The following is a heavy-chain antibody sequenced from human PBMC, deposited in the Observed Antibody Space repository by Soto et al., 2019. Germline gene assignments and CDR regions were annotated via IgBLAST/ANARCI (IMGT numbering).Heavy chain of an antibody. CDR3: ARAYEVILTGPPTGYYYGMDV. CDR1: GGTFSSYA. Sequence: SVKVSCKASGGTFSSYAISWVRQAPGQGLECMGGIIPIFGPANYAQKFQGRVTITADESTSTADMELSSLRSEDTAVYYCARAYEVILTGPPTGYYYGMDVWGQGTRVTVSS. D-gene: IGHD3-9*01. CDR2: IIPIFGPA. V-gene: IGHV1-69*13. J-gene: IGHJ6*02.